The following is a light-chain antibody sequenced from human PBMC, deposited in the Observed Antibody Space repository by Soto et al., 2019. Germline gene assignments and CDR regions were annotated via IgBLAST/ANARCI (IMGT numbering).Light chain of an antibody. V-gene: IGKV3-11*01. J-gene: IGKJ4*01. CDR2: DAS. CDR1: QSVGGY. CDR3: HQRSNWPPLT. Sequence: EIVLTQSPATLSLSPGERATLSCRASQSVGGYLDWYQQKPGQAPRLLIYDASNRASGIPARFSGSGSWTDCTLTISSLEPEDLAVYYWHQRSNWPPLTFGGGTKVEIK.